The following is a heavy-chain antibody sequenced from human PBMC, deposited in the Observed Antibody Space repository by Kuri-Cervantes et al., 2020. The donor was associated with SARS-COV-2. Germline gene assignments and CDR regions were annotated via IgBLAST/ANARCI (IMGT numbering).Heavy chain of an antibody. J-gene: IGHJ6*03. CDR2: ITRSSVYI. V-gene: IGHV3-21*01. CDR3: ARDIWGAAAGYMDV. D-gene: IGHD6-13*01. CDR1: GFTFSSYA. Sequence: GGSLRLSCAASGFTFSSYAMSWVRQAPGKGLEWVSSITRSSVYISYADSLKGRFTISRDNAKNSLYLQMNSLRAEDTAVYYCARDIWGAAAGYMDVWGKGTTVTVSS.